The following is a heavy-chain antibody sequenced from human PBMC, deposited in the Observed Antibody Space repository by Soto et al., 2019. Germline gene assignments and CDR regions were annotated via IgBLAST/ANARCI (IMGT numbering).Heavy chain of an antibody. J-gene: IGHJ6*02. CDR1: GASISSYY. CDR3: ARQGGYGSGTYYAMDV. CDR2: IYYSGNT. Sequence: SETLSLTCTVSGASISSYYWSWIRQPPGKGLEWIGYIYYSGNTNYNPSLKSRVTTSVDTSKNQFSLKLSSVTAADTAVYYCARQGGYGSGTYYAMDVWGQGTTVTVSS. D-gene: IGHD3-10*01. V-gene: IGHV4-59*08.